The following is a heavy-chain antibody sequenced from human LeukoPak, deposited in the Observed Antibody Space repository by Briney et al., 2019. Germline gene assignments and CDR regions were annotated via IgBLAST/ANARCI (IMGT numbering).Heavy chain of an antibody. J-gene: IGHJ3*02. V-gene: IGHV3-53*01. CDR3: ARALVGATPGDAFDI. D-gene: IGHD1-26*01. CDR1: GFTVSSNY. Sequence: GGSLRLSCAASGFTVSSNYMSWVRQAPGKGLEWVSVIYSGGSTYYADSVKGRFTISRDNSKNTLYLQMNSLRAEDTAVYYCARALVGATPGDAFDIWGQGTMVTVSS. CDR2: IYSGGST.